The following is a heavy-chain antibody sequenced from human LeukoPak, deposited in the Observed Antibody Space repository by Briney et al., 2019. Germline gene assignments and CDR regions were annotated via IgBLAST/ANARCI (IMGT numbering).Heavy chain of an antibody. CDR3: ARDLSSSSTAYFQH. CDR2: INNEGTGT. Sequence: GGSLRLSSATSGFTFRNYWMHWVRQAPGKGLVWISRINNEGTGTIYADFVKGRFTISRDNAENTLYLQMNSLRVEDTAVYYCARDLSSSSTAYFQHWGQGTLVTVSS. J-gene: IGHJ1*01. D-gene: IGHD6-6*01. CDR1: GFTFRNYW. V-gene: IGHV3-74*01.